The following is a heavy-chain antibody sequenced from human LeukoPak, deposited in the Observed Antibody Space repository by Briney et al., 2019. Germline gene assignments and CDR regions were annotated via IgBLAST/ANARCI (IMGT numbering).Heavy chain of an antibody. V-gene: IGHV3-48*04. CDR1: GFTFSSYG. D-gene: IGHD3-22*01. Sequence: GGSLRLSCAASGFTFSSYGMNWVRQAPGRGLEWVSYIISSSSAIYYVDSVKGRFTISRDNAKNSLYLQMNSLRAEDTAVYYCASMSDSSGYYLGYWGQGTLVTVSS. CDR3: ASMSDSSGYYLGY. J-gene: IGHJ4*02. CDR2: IISSSSAI.